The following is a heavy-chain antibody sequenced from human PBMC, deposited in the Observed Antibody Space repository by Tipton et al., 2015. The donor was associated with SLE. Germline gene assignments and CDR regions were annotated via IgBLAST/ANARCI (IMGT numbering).Heavy chain of an antibody. CDR2: ISYDGSNK. D-gene: IGHD1-26*01. CDR1: GFTFSSYG. Sequence: RSLRLSCAASGFTFSSYGMHWVRQAPGKGLEWVAVISYDGSNKYYADSVKGRFTISRDNSKNTLYLQMNSLRAEDTAVYYCARKRDFSYSGTENYFDYWGQGTLVTVSS. V-gene: IGHV3-30*03. J-gene: IGHJ4*02. CDR3: ARKRDFSYSGTENYFDY.